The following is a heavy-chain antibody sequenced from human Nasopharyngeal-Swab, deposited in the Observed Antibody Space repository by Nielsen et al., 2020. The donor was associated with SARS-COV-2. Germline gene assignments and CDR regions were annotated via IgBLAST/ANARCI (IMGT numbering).Heavy chain of an antibody. CDR2: INHSGST. V-gene: IGHV4-38-2*02. CDR3: AGVLCSRTSCYGVGNYYYGMDV. J-gene: IGHJ6*02. CDR1: GYSISSGYY. D-gene: IGHD2-2*01. Sequence: SETLSLTCTVSGYSISSGYYWGWIRQPPGKGLEWIGDINHSGSTNYNPSLKSRVTMSVDTSKNQFSLKLSSVTAADTAVYYCAGVLCSRTSCYGVGNYYYGMDVWGQGTTVTVSS.